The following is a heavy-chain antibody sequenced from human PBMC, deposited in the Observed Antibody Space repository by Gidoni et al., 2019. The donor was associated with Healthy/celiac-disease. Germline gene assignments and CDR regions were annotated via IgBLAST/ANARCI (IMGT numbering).Heavy chain of an antibody. J-gene: IGHJ4*02. D-gene: IGHD1-26*01. V-gene: IGHV3-23*01. Sequence: EVQLLESGGGLVQPGGSLRLSCAASGFTFSSYAMSWVRQAPGKGLEWVSASSVSGGSTYYADSVEGRFTISRDNSKNTLYLQMNSLRAEDTAVYYWAKYRYSGSYPLLDYWGQGTLVTVSS. CDR3: AKYRYSGSYPLLDY. CDR1: GFTFSSYA. CDR2: SSVSGGST.